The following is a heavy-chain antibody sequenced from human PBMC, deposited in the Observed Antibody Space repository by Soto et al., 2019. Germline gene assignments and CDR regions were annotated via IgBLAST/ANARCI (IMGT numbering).Heavy chain of an antibody. V-gene: IGHV3-30-3*01. Sequence: PGGSLRLSCVVSGFTFSSYDMHWVRQAPGKGLEWVAVISYDGSNKYYADSVKGRFTISRDDSKNTLYVQMNRLRAEDTAVYYCARGLGETIFGVVKTQMNGEGLWYWGQGSLVTVSS. J-gene: IGHJ4*02. CDR3: ARGLGETIFGVVKTQMNGEGLWY. D-gene: IGHD3-3*01. CDR2: ISYDGSNK. CDR1: GFTFSSYD.